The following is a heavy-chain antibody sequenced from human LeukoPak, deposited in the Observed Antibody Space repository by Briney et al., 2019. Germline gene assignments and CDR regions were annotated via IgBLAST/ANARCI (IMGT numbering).Heavy chain of an antibody. CDR2: ISSGSSYI. CDR3: ARDFGYYGSGSYSPYYYYMDV. D-gene: IGHD3-10*01. V-gene: IGHV3-21*01. CDR1: GFTFSSYE. Sequence: GGSLRLSCAASGFTFSSYEMNWVRQAPGKGLEWVSSISSGSSYIYYADSVKGRFTISRDNAKNSLYLQMNSLRAEDTAVYYCARDFGYYGSGSYSPYYYYMDVWGKGTTVTISS. J-gene: IGHJ6*03.